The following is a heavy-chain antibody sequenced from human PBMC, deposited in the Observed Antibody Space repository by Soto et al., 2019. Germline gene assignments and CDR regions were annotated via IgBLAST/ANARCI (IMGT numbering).Heavy chain of an antibody. CDR1: GFTFSSYG. V-gene: IGHV3-30*18. D-gene: IGHD3-3*01. J-gene: IGHJ6*02. Sequence: GGSLRLSCAASGFTFSSYGMHWVRQAPGKGLEWVAVISYDGSNKYYADSVKGRFTISRDNSKNTLYLQMNSLRAEDTAVYYCAKVEPIFGVDRYYYYYGMDVWGQGTTVTVSS. CDR2: ISYDGSNK. CDR3: AKVEPIFGVDRYYYYYGMDV.